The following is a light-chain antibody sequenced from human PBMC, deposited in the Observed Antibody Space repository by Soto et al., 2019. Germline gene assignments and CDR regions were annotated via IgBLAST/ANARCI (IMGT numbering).Light chain of an antibody. Sequence: DIQMTQSPSSLSASAGDRVTITCRASQSIRIYLNWYQQKPGKAPELLIFAASSLQSGVPSRFSGSGSGTDFTLTISSLQPEDFATYYCQQSGDTPPWTFGQGTKVEIK. V-gene: IGKV1-39*01. J-gene: IGKJ1*01. CDR1: QSIRIY. CDR3: QQSGDTPPWT. CDR2: AAS.